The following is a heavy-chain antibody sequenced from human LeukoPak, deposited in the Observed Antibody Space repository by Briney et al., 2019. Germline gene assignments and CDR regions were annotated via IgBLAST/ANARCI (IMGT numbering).Heavy chain of an antibody. V-gene: IGHV3-11*06. D-gene: IGHD6-13*01. CDR1: GFTFSDYY. J-gene: IGHJ5*02. Sequence: PGGSLRLSCAASGFTFSDYYMSWIRQAPGKGLEWVSYISSSSSYTNYADSVKGRFTISRDNAKNSLYPQMNSLRAEDTAVYYCARDRDSSSWYGRVWFDPWGQGTLVTVSS. CDR2: ISSSSSYT. CDR3: ARDRDSSSWYGRVWFDP.